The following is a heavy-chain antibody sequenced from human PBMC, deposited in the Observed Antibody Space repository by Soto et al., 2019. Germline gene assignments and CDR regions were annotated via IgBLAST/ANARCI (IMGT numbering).Heavy chain of an antibody. CDR1: GGSISSGGYY. D-gene: IGHD3-10*01. V-gene: IGHV4-31*03. CDR2: IYYSGST. Sequence: SETLSLTCTVSGGSISSGGYYWSWIRQHPGKGLEWIGYIYYSGSTYYNPSLKSRVTISVDTSKNQYSLKLSSVTAADTAVYYCARDGRYGSGSYLPFDYWGQGTLVTVSS. CDR3: ARDGRYGSGSYLPFDY. J-gene: IGHJ4*02.